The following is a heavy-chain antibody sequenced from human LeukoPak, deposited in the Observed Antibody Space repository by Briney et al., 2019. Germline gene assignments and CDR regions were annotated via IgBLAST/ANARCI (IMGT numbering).Heavy chain of an antibody. CDR2: IYYSGST. J-gene: IGHJ4*02. CDR1: GGSISSYY. Sequence: SETLSLTCTVSGGSISSYYWSWIRQPPGKGLEWIGYIYYSGSTDYNPSLKSRVTISVDTSKNQFSLKLSSVTAADTAVYYCARGVFGVVIIGDYFALDYWGQGTLVTVSS. CDR3: ARGVFGVVIIGDYFALDY. V-gene: IGHV4-59*01. D-gene: IGHD3-3*01.